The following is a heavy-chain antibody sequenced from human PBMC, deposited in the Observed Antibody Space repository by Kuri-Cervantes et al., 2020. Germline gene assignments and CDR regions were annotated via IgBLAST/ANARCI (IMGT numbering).Heavy chain of an antibody. CDR1: GYTFTSYG. CDR2: ISAYNGKT. V-gene: IGHV1-18*01. J-gene: IGHJ6*03. CDR3: ARGLRYYYYYMDV. Sequence: ASVKVSCKASGYTFTSYGISWVRQAPGQGLEWMGWISAYNGKTNYAQKLQGRVTMTPDKSTSTDYMELRTLRSDDTALYYCARGLRYYYYYMDVWGKGTTVTVSS.